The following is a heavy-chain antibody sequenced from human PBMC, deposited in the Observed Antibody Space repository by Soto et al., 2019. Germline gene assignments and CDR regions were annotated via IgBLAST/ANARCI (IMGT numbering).Heavy chain of an antibody. CDR3: ARENYGDYLNWFDP. D-gene: IGHD4-17*01. V-gene: IGHV3-23*01. J-gene: IGHJ5*02. CDR1: GFTFSSYA. Sequence: GGSLRLSCAASGFTFSSYAMNWVRQAPGKGLEWVSVISGSGGSTYYADSVKGRFTISRDNAKNSLYLQMNSLRDEDTAVYYCARENYGDYLNWFDPWGQGTLVTVSS. CDR2: ISGSGGST.